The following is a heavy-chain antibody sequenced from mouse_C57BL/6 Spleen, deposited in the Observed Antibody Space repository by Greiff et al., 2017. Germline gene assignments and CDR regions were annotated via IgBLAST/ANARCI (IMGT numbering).Heavy chain of an antibody. CDR2: IWRGGST. CDR3: AKTSYGYDEGAMDY. J-gene: IGHJ4*01. D-gene: IGHD2-9*01. Sequence: QVQLQQSGPGLVQPSQSLSITCTVSGFSLTSYGVHWVRQSPGKGLEWLGVIWRGGSTDYNAAFMSRLSITKDNSKSQVFFKMNSLQADDTAIYYCAKTSYGYDEGAMDYWGQGTSVTVSS. V-gene: IGHV2-5*01. CDR1: GFSLTSYG.